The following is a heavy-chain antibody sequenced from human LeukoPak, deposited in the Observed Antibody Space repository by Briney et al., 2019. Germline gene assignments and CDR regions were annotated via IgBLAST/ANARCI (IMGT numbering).Heavy chain of an antibody. CDR2: IYPGDSDT. J-gene: IGHJ4*02. D-gene: IGHD6-13*01. CDR1: GSRFTSYW. CDR3: ARATKQQLVPTN. V-gene: IGHV5-51*01. Sequence: GESLKMSCKGSGSRFTSYWIGWVRQMPGKGLEWMGIIYPGDSDTRYSPSFQGQVTISADKSISTAYLQWSSLKASDTAMYYCARATKQQLVPTNWGQGTLVTVSS.